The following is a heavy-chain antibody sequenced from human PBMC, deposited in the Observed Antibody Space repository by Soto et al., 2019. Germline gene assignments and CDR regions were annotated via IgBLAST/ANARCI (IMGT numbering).Heavy chain of an antibody. CDR2: ISYNGSKQ. CDR3: PKTSHADIIYGAADQVGPAGFDV. Sequence: QVKLVESGGGVVQPGRSLRLSCEASGFSFNTYGMHWVRQAPGKGLEWVAVISYNGSKQFYGDSVKGRFTISREDSKNTVYIPINGLRTEAKAVFYSPKTSHADIIYGAADQVGPAGFDVWGQGAMVTVSS. CDR1: GFSFNTYG. V-gene: IGHV3-30*18. D-gene: IGHD1-26*01. J-gene: IGHJ3*01.